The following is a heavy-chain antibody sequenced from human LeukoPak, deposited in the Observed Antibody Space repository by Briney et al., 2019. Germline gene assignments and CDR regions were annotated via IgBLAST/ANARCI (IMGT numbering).Heavy chain of an antibody. Sequence: PGGSLRLSCAASGFTFSSYSINWVRQAPGKGLEWVAYISTSSSAIYYADSVKGRFTISRGNAKNSLYLQMSSLRDEDTAVCYCARENRISAPFDYWGQGTLVTVSS. V-gene: IGHV3-48*02. CDR2: ISTSSSAI. CDR3: ARENRISAPFDY. CDR1: GFTFSSYS. D-gene: IGHD6-6*01. J-gene: IGHJ4*02.